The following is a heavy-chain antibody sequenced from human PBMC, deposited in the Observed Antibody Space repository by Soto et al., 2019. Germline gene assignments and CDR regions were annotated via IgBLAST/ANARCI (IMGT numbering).Heavy chain of an antibody. CDR2: ISSSSSYI. Sequence: GGSLRLSCAASGFTFSSYSMNWVRQAPGKGLEWVSSISSSSSYIYYADSVKGRFTISRDNAKNSLYLQMNSLRAEDTAVYYCARDSTYCSGGSCYLYYFDYWGQGALVTVSS. CDR1: GFTFSSYS. V-gene: IGHV3-21*01. CDR3: ARDSTYCSGGSCYLYYFDY. D-gene: IGHD2-15*01. J-gene: IGHJ4*02.